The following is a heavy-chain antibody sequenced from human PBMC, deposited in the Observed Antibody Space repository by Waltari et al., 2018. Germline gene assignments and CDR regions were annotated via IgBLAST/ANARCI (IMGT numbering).Heavy chain of an antibody. CDR2: ISYDGSNK. CDR3: AKGRGYSYGGVIDY. J-gene: IGHJ4*02. D-gene: IGHD5-18*01. V-gene: IGHV3-30*18. CDR1: GFTLLHYL. Sequence: QVHLVESGGGVAQAGWFLPLSFAASGFTLLHYLMHWVLQAPGKGLEWVAVISYDGSNKYYADSVKGRFTISRDNSKNTLYLQMNSLRAEDTAVYYCAKGRGYSYGGVIDYWGQGTLVTVSS.